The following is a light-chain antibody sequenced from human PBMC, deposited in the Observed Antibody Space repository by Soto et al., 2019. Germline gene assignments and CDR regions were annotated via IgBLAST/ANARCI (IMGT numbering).Light chain of an antibody. V-gene: IGKV3-20*01. CDR1: QSVSSSY. CDR2: DAS. CDR3: KQYYYTPLT. Sequence: EIVLTPSPGTLSLSPGARSTLSGRASQSVSSSYLAWYQQKPGQATRLLIYDASTRATGIPSRFSGSGSGTEFTLTISSLQAEEVALYYCKQYYYTPLTVGRGTKVDIK. J-gene: IGKJ4*01.